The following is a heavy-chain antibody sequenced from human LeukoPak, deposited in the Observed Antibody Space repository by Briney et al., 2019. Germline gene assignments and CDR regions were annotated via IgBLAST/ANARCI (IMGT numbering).Heavy chain of an antibody. Sequence: GGSLRLSCAASGFTFSSFSMNWVRQAPGKGLEWVSSISSSSSYIYYADSVKGRFTISRDNAKNSLYLQMNSLRAEDTAVYYCASLLSGYLDLDYWGQGTLVTVSS. V-gene: IGHV3-21*01. CDR3: ASLLSGYLDLDY. CDR1: GFTFSSFS. D-gene: IGHD3-22*01. J-gene: IGHJ4*02. CDR2: ISSSSSYI.